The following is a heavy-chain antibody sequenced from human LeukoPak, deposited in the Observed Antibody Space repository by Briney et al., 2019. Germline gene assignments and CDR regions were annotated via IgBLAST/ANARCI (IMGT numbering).Heavy chain of an antibody. J-gene: IGHJ3*02. V-gene: IGHV1-69*02. CDR3: ARFRYSSSSGLQGWFQNDAFDI. Sequence: ASVKGSCKASGGTFSSYTISWVRQAPGQGLEWMGRIIPILGIANYAQKFQGRVTITADKSTSTAYMELSSLRSEDTAVYYCARFRYSSSSGLQGWFQNDAFDIWGQGTMVTVSS. D-gene: IGHD6-6*01. CDR1: GGTFSSYT. CDR2: IIPILGIA.